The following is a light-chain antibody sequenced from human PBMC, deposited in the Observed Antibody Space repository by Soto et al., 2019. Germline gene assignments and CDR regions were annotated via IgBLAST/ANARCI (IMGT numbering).Light chain of an antibody. J-gene: IGKJ4*01. CDR2: GVS. Sequence: EIVLTQSPGTLSLSPGERVTLSCRASQSVRGSSLAWYQQKPGQAPRLLIYGVSSRATGIPARFSGGGSGTDFSLTICRLETEDFSVYYCQQYGSSPLTFGGGTKVDIK. V-gene: IGKV3-20*01. CDR3: QQYGSSPLT. CDR1: QSVRGSS.